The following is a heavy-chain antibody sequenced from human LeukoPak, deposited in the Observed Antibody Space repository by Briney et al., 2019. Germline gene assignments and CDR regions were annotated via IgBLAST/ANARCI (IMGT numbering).Heavy chain of an antibody. J-gene: IGHJ4*01. CDR3: IREVQVRASASLGL. Sequence: GGSLRLSCAASGFTISGFWMHWVRQAPGEGLVWVARMYSAGTTINYADSVKGRFTNSRDNISNTLYLQMNYLSLEETAVYFCIREVQVRASASLGLWGRGTLVTVS. CDR1: GFTISGFW. V-gene: IGHV3-74*01. CDR2: MYSAGTTI. D-gene: IGHD1-1*01.